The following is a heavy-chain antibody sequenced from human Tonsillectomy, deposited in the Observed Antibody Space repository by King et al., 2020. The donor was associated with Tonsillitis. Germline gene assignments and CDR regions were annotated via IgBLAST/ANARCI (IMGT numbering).Heavy chain of an antibody. CDR1: GFTFDDYA. D-gene: IGHD3-22*01. V-gene: IGHV3-9*01. J-gene: IGHJ4*02. CDR2: ISWNSGSI. CDR3: AKVNYYDSSGYGPLFAEFDY. Sequence: QLVESGGGLVQPGRSLRLSCAASGFTFDDYAMHWVRQAPGKGLEWVSGISWNSGSIGYADSVKGRFTISRDNAKNSLYLQMNSLRAEDTALYYCAKVNYYDSSGYGPLFAEFDYWGQGTLVTVSS.